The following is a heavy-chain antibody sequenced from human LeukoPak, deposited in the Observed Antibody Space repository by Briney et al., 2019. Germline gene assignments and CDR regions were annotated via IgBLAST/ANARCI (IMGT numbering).Heavy chain of an antibody. J-gene: IGHJ3*02. CDR1: GGSFSGYY. V-gene: IGHV4-34*01. CDR3: AIEFGYSGSYGAFDI. D-gene: IGHD1-26*01. CDR2: TNHSGST. Sequence: SETLSLTCAVYGGSFSGYYWSWVRQPPGKGLEWVGETNHSGSTNYNPSLKSRVTISVDTSKNQFSLKLSSVTAPDTAVYYCAIEFGYSGSYGAFDIWGQGTMVTVSS.